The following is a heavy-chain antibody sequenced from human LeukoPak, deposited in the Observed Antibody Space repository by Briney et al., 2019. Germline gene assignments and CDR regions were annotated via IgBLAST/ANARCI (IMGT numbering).Heavy chain of an antibody. V-gene: IGHV1-69*04. CDR2: IIPVLGSA. CDR1: GDTFSSYA. D-gene: IGHD6-13*01. Sequence: ASVKVSCKASGDTFSSYAISWVRQAPGQGLEWMGRIIPVLGSANYAKKFQGRVTMTADKSTNTAYMELSSLRSEDTAVYYCARDSDVRISRWYKEIWFDPWGQGTLVTVSS. CDR3: ARDSDVRISRWYKEIWFDP. J-gene: IGHJ5*02.